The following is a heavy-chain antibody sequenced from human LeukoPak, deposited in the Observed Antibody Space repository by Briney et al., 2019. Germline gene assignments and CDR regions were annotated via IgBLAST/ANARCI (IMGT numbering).Heavy chain of an antibody. D-gene: IGHD1-7*01. CDR3: ARHPRARVRGTLNWFDP. V-gene: IGHV3-30-3*01. Sequence: GGSLRLSCAASGFTFSSYAMHWVRQAPGKGLEWVAVISYDGSNKYYADSVKGRFTISRDNSKNTLYLQMNSLRAEDTAVYYCARHPRARVRGTLNWFDPGGQGTLVTVSS. CDR1: GFTFSSYA. CDR2: ISYDGSNK. J-gene: IGHJ5*02.